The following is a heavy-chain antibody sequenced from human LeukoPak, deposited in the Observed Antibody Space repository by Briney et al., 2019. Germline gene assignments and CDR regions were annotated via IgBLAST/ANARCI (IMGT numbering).Heavy chain of an antibody. V-gene: IGHV1-18*01. J-gene: IGHJ4*02. CDR2: ISAYNGNT. CDR1: GYTFTSYG. Sequence: ASVKVSCKASGYTFTSYGISWVRQAPGQGLEWMGWISAYNGNTNYAQKLQGRVTMTTDTSTSTAYMELRSLRSDDTAVYYCARARSSWQTYYFDYWDQGTLVTVSS. CDR3: ARARSSWQTYYFDY. D-gene: IGHD6-13*01.